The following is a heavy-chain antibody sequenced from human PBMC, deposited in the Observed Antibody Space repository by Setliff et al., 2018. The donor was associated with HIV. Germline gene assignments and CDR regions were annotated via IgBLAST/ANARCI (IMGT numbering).Heavy chain of an antibody. CDR1: GDSITNNVYY. CDR2: IYYSGST. J-gene: IGHJ4*02. CDR3: AHYYYDTSGQPFDY. Sequence: PSETLSLTCTVSGDSITNNVYYWGWIRQPPGKGLEWIGSIYYSGSTYYNPSLKSRVTISLDTSKNQLSLKLSSVTAADTAVYYRAHYYYDTSGQPFDYWVQGTLVTVSS. D-gene: IGHD3-22*01. V-gene: IGHV4-39*07.